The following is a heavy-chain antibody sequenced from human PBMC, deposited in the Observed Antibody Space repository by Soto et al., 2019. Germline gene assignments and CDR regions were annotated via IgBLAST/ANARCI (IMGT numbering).Heavy chain of an antibody. V-gene: IGHV1-46*01. CDR3: ARDGAAAGIFRVLNNWFDP. D-gene: IGHD6-13*01. Sequence: ASVKVSCKASGYTFTSYYMHWVRQAPGQGLEWMGIINPSGGSTSYAQKFQGRVTMTRDTSTSTVYMELSSLRSEDTAVYYCARDGAAAGIFRVLNNWFDPWGQGTLVTVSS. J-gene: IGHJ5*02. CDR1: GYTFTSYY. CDR2: INPSGGST.